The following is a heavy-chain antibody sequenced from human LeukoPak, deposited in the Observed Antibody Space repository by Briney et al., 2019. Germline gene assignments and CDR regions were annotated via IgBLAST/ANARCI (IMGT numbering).Heavy chain of an antibody. CDR3: ARGQGEGDDYFDY. V-gene: IGHV4-34*01. CDR1: GGSFSGYY. J-gene: IGHJ4*02. Sequence: SETLSLTCAVYGGSFSGYYWSWIRQPPGKGLEWIGEINHSGSTNYNPSLKSRVTISVDTSKNQFSLKLSSVTAADTAVYYCARGQGEGDDYFDYWGQGTLVTVSS. D-gene: IGHD2-21*01. CDR2: INHSGST.